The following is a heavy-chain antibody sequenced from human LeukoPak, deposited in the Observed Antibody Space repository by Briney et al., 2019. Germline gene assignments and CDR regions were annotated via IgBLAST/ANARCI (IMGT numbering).Heavy chain of an antibody. J-gene: IGHJ3*02. CDR1: GFTFSSYG. V-gene: IGHV3-30*18. CDR2: ISYDGSNK. Sequence: GGSLRLSCAASGFTFSSYGMHWVRQAPGKGLEWVAVISYDGSNKYYADSVKGRFTISRDNSKNTLYLQMNSLRAEDTAVYYCAKSNPGRDAFDIWGQGTMVTVSS. CDR3: AKSNPGRDAFDI.